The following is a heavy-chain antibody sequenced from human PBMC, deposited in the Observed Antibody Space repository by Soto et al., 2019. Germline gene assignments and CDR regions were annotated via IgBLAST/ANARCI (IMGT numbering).Heavy chain of an antibody. V-gene: IGHV3-30-3*01. J-gene: IGHJ4*02. CDR2: ISYDGSNK. CDR1: GFTFSSYA. CDR3: ARESEDLTSNFDY. Sequence: GGSLRLSCAASGFTFSSYAMHWVRQAPGKGLEWVAVISYDGSNKYYADSVKGRFTISRDNSKNTLYLEMNSLRAEDTAVYYCARESEDLTSNFDYWGQGTLVTVSS.